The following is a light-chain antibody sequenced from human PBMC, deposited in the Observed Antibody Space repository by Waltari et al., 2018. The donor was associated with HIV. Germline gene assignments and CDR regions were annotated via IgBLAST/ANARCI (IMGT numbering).Light chain of an antibody. V-gene: IGLV1-44*01. CDR2: SNK. CDR1: SSNIGSNI. CDR3: AAWDDRLKGVV. Sequence: QSVLTQPPSASGTPGQTVTISCSGSSSNIGSNIVHWHQQVPGTAPKLLISSNKQRPSGVPDRFSGSRSGTSASLAISGLQSEDEADYYCAAWDDRLKGVVSGGGTKLTVL. J-gene: IGLJ3*02.